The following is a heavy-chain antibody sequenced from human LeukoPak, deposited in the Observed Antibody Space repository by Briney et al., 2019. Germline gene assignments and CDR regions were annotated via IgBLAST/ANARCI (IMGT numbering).Heavy chain of an antibody. D-gene: IGHD2/OR15-2a*01. J-gene: IGHJ3*02. V-gene: IGHV4-59*01. Sequence: SETLSLTCTVSGGSISSYYWSWIRQPPGKGLEWIGYIYYSGSTNYNPSLKSRVTISVDTSKNQFSLKLSSVTAADTAVYYCARYYEGAFDIWGQGTMVTVSS. CDR1: GGSISSYY. CDR3: ARYYEGAFDI. CDR2: IYYSGST.